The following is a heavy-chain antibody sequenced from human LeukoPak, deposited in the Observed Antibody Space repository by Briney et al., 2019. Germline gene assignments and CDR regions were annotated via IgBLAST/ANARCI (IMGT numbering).Heavy chain of an antibody. Sequence: GVSLRLSCAASGFTFSSYAMSWVRQAPGKGLGWVSAISGSGGSTYYADSVKGRFTISRDNSKNTLYLQMNSLRAEDTAVYYCAKGGSSWSHPHAFDIWGQGTMVTVSS. V-gene: IGHV3-23*01. CDR3: AKGGSSWSHPHAFDI. CDR2: ISGSGGST. D-gene: IGHD6-13*01. J-gene: IGHJ3*02. CDR1: GFTFSSYA.